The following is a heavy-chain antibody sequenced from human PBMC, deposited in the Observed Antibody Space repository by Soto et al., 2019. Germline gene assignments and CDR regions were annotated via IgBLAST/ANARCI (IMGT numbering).Heavy chain of an antibody. CDR2: IYYSGST. CDR1: GGSISSSGYY. V-gene: IGHV4-39*07. Sequence: PSETLSLTCTVSGGSISSSGYYWGWIRQPPGKGLEWIGTIYYSGSTYYNPSLKSRVTISVDTSKNQFSLKLSSVTAADTAVYYCARAHCSGCILCSVQHWYDPWGQGTLVTVST. CDR3: ARAHCSGCILCSVQHWYDP. D-gene: IGHD2-15*01. J-gene: IGHJ5*02.